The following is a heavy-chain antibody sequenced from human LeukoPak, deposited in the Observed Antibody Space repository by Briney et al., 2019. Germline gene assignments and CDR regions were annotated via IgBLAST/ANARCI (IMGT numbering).Heavy chain of an antibody. J-gene: IGHJ3*02. V-gene: IGHV4-59*08. CDR2: SYYRRST. D-gene: IGHD2-2*01. Sequence: SETLSLTCTVSGGAISSYYWSWLRQPPGKGLEWIGYSYYRRSTNYKPTLRSRVTISVDTSQNQFSLNLSSVTAADTAVYYCARQTIPFIVVVPAARGGAFDIWGRGTMVTVSS. CDR3: ARQTIPFIVVVPAARGGAFDI. CDR1: GGAISSYY.